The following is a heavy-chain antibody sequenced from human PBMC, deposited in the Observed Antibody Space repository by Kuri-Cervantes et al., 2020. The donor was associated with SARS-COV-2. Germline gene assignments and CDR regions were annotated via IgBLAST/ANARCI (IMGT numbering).Heavy chain of an antibody. CDR1: GDSISSGYY. V-gene: IGHV4-38-2*02. J-gene: IGHJ4*02. CDR2: IYHSGST. D-gene: IGHD6-19*01. CDR3: ARHGGIEVAGTFDY. Sequence: ESLKISFTVSGDSISSGYYWGWIRQPPGKGLEWIGSIYHSGSTYYNPSLKSRVTISVDTSKNQLSLKLSSVTAADTAVYYCARHGGIEVAGTFDYWGQGTLVTVSS.